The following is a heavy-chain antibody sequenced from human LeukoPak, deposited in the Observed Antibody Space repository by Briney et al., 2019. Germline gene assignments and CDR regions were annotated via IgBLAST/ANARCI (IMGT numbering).Heavy chain of an antibody. CDR2: IYYSGST. D-gene: IGHD5-24*01. Sequence: SETLSLTCTVSGGSISSYYWSWTRQPPGKGLEWIGYIYYSGSTNYNPSLKSRVTISVDTSMNQFSLKLSSVTAADTAVYYCARSKRRDGYTDYWGQGTLVTVSS. CDR3: ARSKRRDGYTDY. CDR1: GGSISSYY. J-gene: IGHJ4*02. V-gene: IGHV4-59*01.